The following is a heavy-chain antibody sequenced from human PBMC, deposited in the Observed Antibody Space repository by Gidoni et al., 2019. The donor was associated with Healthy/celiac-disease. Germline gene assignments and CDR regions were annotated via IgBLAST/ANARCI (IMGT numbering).Heavy chain of an antibody. D-gene: IGHD3-9*01. J-gene: IGHJ4*02. CDR1: GFTFSSYA. Sequence: EVQLVESGGGLVQPGGSLRLSCSASGFTFSSYAMLWVRQAQGKGLEYVSAISSNGGSTYYAASVKCRVTISRDNSKNTLYLQMSSLRAEDTAVYYCVKGSNYDILTGYYFDYWGQGTLVTVSS. CDR2: ISSNGGST. V-gene: IGHV3-64D*09. CDR3: VKGSNYDILTGYYFDY.